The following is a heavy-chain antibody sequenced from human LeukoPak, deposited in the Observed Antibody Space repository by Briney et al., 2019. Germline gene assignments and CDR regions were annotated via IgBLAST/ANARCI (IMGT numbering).Heavy chain of an antibody. CDR3: ARHRPLYCSGGSCFPGDGAFDT. CDR2: INGDGSFT. V-gene: IGHV3-74*01. D-gene: IGHD2-15*01. J-gene: IGHJ3*02. Sequence: GGSLRLSCAASGFTFSSYWMHWVRQAPGKGLVWVSHINGDGSFTSYADSVKGRFTISRDNAKNTVSLQMNSLRAEDTAVYYCARHRPLYCSGGSCFPGDGAFDTWGQGTMVTVSS. CDR1: GFTFSSYW.